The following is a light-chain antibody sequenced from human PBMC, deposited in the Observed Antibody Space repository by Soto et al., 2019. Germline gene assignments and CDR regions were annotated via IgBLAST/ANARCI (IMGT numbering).Light chain of an antibody. Sequence: QLVLTQSPSASAPLGASVKLTCTLSSGHSSYAIAWHQQQPEKGPRYLLKLNSDGSHSKGDGIPDRFSGSSSGAERYLTISRLQSEDEADDYCQTWGTGIVVFGGGTKLTVL. V-gene: IGLV4-69*01. CDR3: QTWGTGIVV. CDR2: LNSDGSH. J-gene: IGLJ2*01. CDR1: SGHSSYA.